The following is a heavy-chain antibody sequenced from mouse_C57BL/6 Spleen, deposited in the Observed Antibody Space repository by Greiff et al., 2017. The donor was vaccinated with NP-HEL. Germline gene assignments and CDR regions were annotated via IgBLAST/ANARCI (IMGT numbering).Heavy chain of an antibody. V-gene: IGHV2-6*03. CDR3: ARPHYDYGAWFAY. CDR1: GFSLTSYG. CDR2: IWSDGST. J-gene: IGHJ3*01. D-gene: IGHD2-4*01. Sequence: QVQLKESGPGLVAPSQSLSITCTVSGFSLTSYGVHWVRQPPGKGLEWLVVIWSDGSTTYNSALKSRLSISKDNSKSQVFLKMNSLQTDDTAMYYCARPHYDYGAWFAYWGQGTLVTVSA.